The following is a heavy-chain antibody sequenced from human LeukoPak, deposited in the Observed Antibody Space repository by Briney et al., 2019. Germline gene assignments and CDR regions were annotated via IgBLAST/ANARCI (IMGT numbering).Heavy chain of an antibody. CDR3: ARAQFGSSSWYALGY. CDR2: IGAYNGNT. D-gene: IGHD6-13*01. Sequence: ASVKVSCKASGYTFTSYGISWVRQAPGQGLEWMGWIGAYNGNTNYAQKLQGRVTMTTDTSTSTAYMELRSLRSDDTAVYYCARAQFGSSSWYALGYWGQGTLVTVSS. CDR1: GYTFTSYG. V-gene: IGHV1-18*01. J-gene: IGHJ4*02.